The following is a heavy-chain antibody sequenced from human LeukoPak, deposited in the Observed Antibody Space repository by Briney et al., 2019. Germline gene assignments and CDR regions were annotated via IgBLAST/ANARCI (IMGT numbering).Heavy chain of an antibody. D-gene: IGHD2-21*01. J-gene: IGHJ4*02. CDR3: ARELSQIVWGGLDY. CDR1: GFTFSHYG. Sequence: GGSLRLSCAASGFTFSHYGMHWVRQAPGKGLEWVAVIQNDASTENFADSVKGRFTISRDNSKNTVFLQMNSLRVEDTAVYYCARELSQIVWGGLDYGGQGTLVSVSS. CDR2: IQNDASTE. V-gene: IGHV3-33*05.